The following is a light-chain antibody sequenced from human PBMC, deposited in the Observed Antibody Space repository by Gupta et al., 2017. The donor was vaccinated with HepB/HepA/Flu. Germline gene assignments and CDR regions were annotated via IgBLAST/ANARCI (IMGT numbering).Light chain of an antibody. J-gene: IGLJ2*01. CDR1: SSNIGAGFD. CDR3: QSYDSSLSGSV. V-gene: IGLV1-40*01. Sequence: QSVLPQPPSVSGAPGQRVTISCTGSSSNIGAGFDVHWYQQLPGTAPKLLMYANTNRPSGVPDRFSGSKSGTSASLAITGLQAEDEADYYCQSYDSSLSGSVFGGGTKVTVL. CDR2: ANT.